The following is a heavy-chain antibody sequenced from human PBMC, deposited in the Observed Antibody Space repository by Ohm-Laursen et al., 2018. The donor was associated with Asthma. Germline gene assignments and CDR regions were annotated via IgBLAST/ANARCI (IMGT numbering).Heavy chain of an antibody. CDR1: GDSISSGNNY. J-gene: IGHJ4*02. CDR3: ARGTFYYESTGYYFFDH. Sequence: PSETLSLTCTVSGDSISSGNNYWSWIRQHPGKGLEWIGYVYYSGITYSNPSLRSRVSISVDMSKNQFSLKLSPVTAADTAVYYCARGTFYYESTGYYFFDHWGQGALVTVSS. D-gene: IGHD3-22*01. V-gene: IGHV4-31*03. CDR2: VYYSGIT.